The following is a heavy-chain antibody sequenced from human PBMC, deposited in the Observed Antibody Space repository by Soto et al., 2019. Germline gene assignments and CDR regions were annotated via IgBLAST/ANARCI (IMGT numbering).Heavy chain of an antibody. V-gene: IGHV3-23*01. CDR3: ANITVERMEYFQH. CDR1: GFTFSSYA. Sequence: EVQVLESGGGLVLTGGFLRLSCAACGFTFSSYAMSWVRQAPGKGLEWVSAISGSGGSTYYADSVKGRFTISRDNSKNTLYLQMYSLRAEDTAVYYCANITVERMEYFQHWGQGTLVTVSS. J-gene: IGHJ1*01. CDR2: ISGSGGST. D-gene: IGHD6-19*01.